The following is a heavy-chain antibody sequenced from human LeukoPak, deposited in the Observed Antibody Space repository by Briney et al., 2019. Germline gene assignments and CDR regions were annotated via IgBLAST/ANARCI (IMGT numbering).Heavy chain of an antibody. J-gene: IGHJ3*01. CDR1: GFTIGSYW. CDR2: IRQDGSEK. V-gene: IGHV3-7*01. CDR3: ARAGYYGDDAFDL. D-gene: IGHD2/OR15-2a*01. Sequence: GCLRLSCAGSGFTIGSYWMSWVRQAPGKGLEWVANIRQDGSEKYYVDSVKGRLTISRDNAKNSLYLQINSLRAEDTGIYYCARAGYYGDDAFDLWGQGTMVTVTS.